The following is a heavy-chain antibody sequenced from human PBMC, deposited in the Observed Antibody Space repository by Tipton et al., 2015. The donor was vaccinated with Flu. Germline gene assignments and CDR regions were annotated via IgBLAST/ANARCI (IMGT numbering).Heavy chain of an antibody. D-gene: IGHD1-1*01. Sequence: TLSLTCTVSGDSISTTIYYWGWVRQPPGKGLEWIGSIYYSGTTYYNPSLKSRATVSVDPPKNQFSLSLTSLTAADTAVKYCARDLWNDRRVYYYYGVDVWGRGTTVTVSS. J-gene: IGHJ6*02. CDR3: ARDLWNDRRVYYYYGVDV. V-gene: IGHV4-39*07. CDR1: GDSISTTIYY. CDR2: IYYSGTT.